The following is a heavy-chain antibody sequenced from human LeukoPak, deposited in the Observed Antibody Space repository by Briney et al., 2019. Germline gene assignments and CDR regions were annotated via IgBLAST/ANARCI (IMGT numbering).Heavy chain of an antibody. CDR2: IRYDGSNK. CDR1: GFTFSRYG. Sequence: GGSLRLSCAASGFTFSRYGMHWVRQAPGKGLEWVSFIRYDGSNKYYADSVKGRFTISRDNSKNTLYLQMNGLRAEDTAVYYCAKVEGLDPPYCSSTSCYPGDYWGQGTLVTVSS. J-gene: IGHJ4*02. D-gene: IGHD2-2*01. V-gene: IGHV3-30*02. CDR3: AKVEGLDPPYCSSTSCYPGDY.